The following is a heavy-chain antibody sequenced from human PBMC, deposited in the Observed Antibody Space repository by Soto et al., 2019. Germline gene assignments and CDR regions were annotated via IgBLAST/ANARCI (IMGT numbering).Heavy chain of an antibody. CDR3: AKDISNRGSSSGHYYYYMDV. D-gene: IGHD6-6*01. J-gene: IGHJ6*03. CDR1: GFTFDDYA. CDR2: ISWNSGSI. V-gene: IGHV3-9*01. Sequence: GGSLRLSCAASGFTFDDYAMHWVRQAPGKGLEWVSGISWNSGSIGYADSVKGRFTISRDNAKNSLYLQMNSLRAEDTALYYCAKDISNRGSSSGHYYYYMDVWGKGTTVTVSS.